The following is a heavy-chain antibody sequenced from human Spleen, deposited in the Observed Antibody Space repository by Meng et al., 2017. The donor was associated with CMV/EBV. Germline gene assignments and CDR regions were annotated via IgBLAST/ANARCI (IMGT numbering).Heavy chain of an antibody. V-gene: IGHV4-39*07. CDR2: IYYSGST. J-gene: IGHJ1*01. CDR1: GGSISSSSYY. CDR3: ARSPITMVRGRWEYFQH. D-gene: IGHD3-10*01. Sequence: SETLSLTCTVSGGSISSSSYYWGWIRQPPGKGLEWIGSIYYSGSTYYNPSLKSRVTISVDTSKNQFSLKLSSVTAADTAVYYCARSPITMVRGRWEYFQHWGQGTLVTVSS.